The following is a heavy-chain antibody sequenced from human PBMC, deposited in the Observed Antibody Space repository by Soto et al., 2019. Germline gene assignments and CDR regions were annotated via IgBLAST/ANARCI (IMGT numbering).Heavy chain of an antibody. CDR1: GYTFSDYY. Sequence: ASVKVSCKASGYTFSDYYMHWVRQAPGQGLEWMGWINPNSGGTNYAQKFQGRVTMTRDTSISTAYMELSRLRSDDTAVYYCARLPEVWFGEPRGHWGQGTLVTVSS. CDR3: ARLPEVWFGEPRGH. V-gene: IGHV1-2*02. D-gene: IGHD3-10*01. J-gene: IGHJ4*02. CDR2: INPNSGGT.